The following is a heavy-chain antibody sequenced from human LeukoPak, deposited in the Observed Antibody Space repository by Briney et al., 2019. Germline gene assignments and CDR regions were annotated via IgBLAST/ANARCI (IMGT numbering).Heavy chain of an antibody. CDR1: GGSITSISHH. V-gene: IGHV4-39*01. D-gene: IGHD1-26*01. CDR2: TYYSTSA. J-gene: IGHJ4*02. CDR3: ARHLGAEQTDFDY. Sequence: SETLSLTCTVSGGSITSISHHWGWIRQPPGKGLEWIGSTYYSTSAQYNPSLKSRVTISVDTSKNQFSLKLSSVTAADTAVYYCARHLGAEQTDFDYWGQGTLVTVSS.